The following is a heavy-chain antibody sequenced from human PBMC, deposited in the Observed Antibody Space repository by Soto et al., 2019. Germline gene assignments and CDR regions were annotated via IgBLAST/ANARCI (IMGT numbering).Heavy chain of an antibody. J-gene: IGHJ6*03. CDR2: IKSKTDGGTT. CDR1: GFTFSNAW. V-gene: IGHV3-15*01. CDR3: TTVSVWFGEAYYMDV. Sequence: GGSLRLSCAASGFTFSNAWMSWVRQAPGKGLEWVGRIKSKTDGGTTDYAAPVKGRFTISRDDSKNTLYLQMNSLKTEDTAVYYCTTVSVWFGEAYYMDVWGKGTTVTVSS. D-gene: IGHD3-10*01.